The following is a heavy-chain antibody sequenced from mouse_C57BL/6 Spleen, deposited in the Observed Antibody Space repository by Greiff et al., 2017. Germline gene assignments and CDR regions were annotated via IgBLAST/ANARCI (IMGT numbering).Heavy chain of an antibody. Sequence: VKLQESGAELVRPGASVTLSCKASGYTFTDYEMHWVKQTPVHGLEWIGAIDPETGGTAYNQKFKGKAILTADKSSSTAYMALRSLTSEDSAVYYCTRGRGFAYWGQGTLVTVSA. J-gene: IGHJ3*01. V-gene: IGHV1-15*01. D-gene: IGHD3-3*01. CDR3: TRGRGFAY. CDR1: GYTFTDYE. CDR2: IDPETGGT.